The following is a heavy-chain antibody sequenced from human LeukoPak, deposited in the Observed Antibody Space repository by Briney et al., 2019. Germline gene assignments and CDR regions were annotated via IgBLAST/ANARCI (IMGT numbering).Heavy chain of an antibody. Sequence: SETLSLTCTVSGGSISSSSYYWGWIRQPPGKGLEWIGGIYYSGSTYYNPSLKSRVTVSVDTSKNQFSLKLRSVAAADTAVYYCARCPPPGWFDPWGQGTLVTVSS. CDR2: IYYSGST. V-gene: IGHV4-39*01. D-gene: IGHD5/OR15-5a*01. CDR1: GGSISSSSYY. J-gene: IGHJ5*02. CDR3: ARCPPPGWFDP.